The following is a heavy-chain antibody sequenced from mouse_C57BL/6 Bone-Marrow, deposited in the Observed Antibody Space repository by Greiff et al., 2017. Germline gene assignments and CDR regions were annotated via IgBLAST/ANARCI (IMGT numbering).Heavy chain of an antibody. CDR2: ISDGGSYT. D-gene: IGHD2-3*01. V-gene: IGHV5-4*03. CDR1: GFTFSSYA. CDR3: ARQAIYDGYYVVDY. J-gene: IGHJ2*01. Sequence: DVKLVESGGGLVKPGGSLKLSCAASGFTFSSYAMSWVRQTPEKRLEWVATISDGGSYTYYPDNVKGRFTISRDNANNNLYLQMSHLKSEDTAMYYCARQAIYDGYYVVDYWGQGTTLTVSS.